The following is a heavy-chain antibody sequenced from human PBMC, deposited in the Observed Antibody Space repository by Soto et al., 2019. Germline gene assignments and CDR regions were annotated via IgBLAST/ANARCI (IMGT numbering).Heavy chain of an antibody. CDR3: ARHSLSLRKNNWFDP. Sequence: SETLSLICTVSGDSIISSDFYWGWVRQPPGKGLEWIGSIFYLGSSYYNPSLKSRVTMSVDTSQNQFSLMMRSVTAADTALYFWARHSLSLRKNNWFDPWGQGIMVTVSS. CDR1: GDSIISSDFY. J-gene: IGHJ5*02. CDR2: IFYLGSS. D-gene: IGHD2-15*01. V-gene: IGHV4-39*01.